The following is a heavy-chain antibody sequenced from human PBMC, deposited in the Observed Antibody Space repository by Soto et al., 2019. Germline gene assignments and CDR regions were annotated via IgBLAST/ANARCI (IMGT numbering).Heavy chain of an antibody. J-gene: IGHJ6*02. D-gene: IGHD3-3*01. CDR1: GFTFSSYA. CDR3: AKGQVRFLEWLGNDYYYGMDV. Sequence: GGSLRLSCAASGFTFSSYAMSWVRQAPGKGLEWVSAISGSGGSTYYADSVKGRFTISRDNSKNTLYLQMNSLRAEDTAVYYCAKGQVRFLEWLGNDYYYGMDVWGQGTTVTVSS. V-gene: IGHV3-23*01. CDR2: ISGSGGST.